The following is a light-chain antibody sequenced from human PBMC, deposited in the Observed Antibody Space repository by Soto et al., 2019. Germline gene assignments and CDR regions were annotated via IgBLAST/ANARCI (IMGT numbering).Light chain of an antibody. CDR1: QSVSSY. Sequence: EIVLTQSPATLSLSPGARATLSCRASQSVSSYLAWYQQKPGQAPRLLIYDASNRATGIPARFSGSGSGTDFTLTISSLEPEDFAVYYCQQRSHWLYTFGQGTKLEIK. CDR3: QQRSHWLYT. V-gene: IGKV3-11*01. CDR2: DAS. J-gene: IGKJ2*01.